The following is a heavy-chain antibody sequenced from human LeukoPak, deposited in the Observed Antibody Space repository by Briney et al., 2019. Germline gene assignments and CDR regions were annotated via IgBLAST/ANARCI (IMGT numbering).Heavy chain of an antibody. V-gene: IGHV3-11*04. Sequence: GGSLRLSCAASGFTFSDYYMSWIRQAPGKGLEWVSYISSSGSTIYYADSVKGRFTISRDNSKNTLYLQMNSLRAEDTAVYYCAKTYQLLFLDYWGQGTLVTVSS. J-gene: IGHJ4*02. CDR2: ISSSGSTI. CDR3: AKTYQLLFLDY. CDR1: GFTFSDYY. D-gene: IGHD2-2*01.